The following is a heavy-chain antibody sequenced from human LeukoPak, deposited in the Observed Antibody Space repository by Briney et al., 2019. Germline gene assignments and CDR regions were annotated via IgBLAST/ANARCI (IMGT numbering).Heavy chain of an antibody. CDR2: INHSGST. V-gene: IGHV4-34*01. J-gene: IGHJ4*02. D-gene: IGHD1-26*01. CDR3: FQGWELPVVDY. CDR1: GGSFSGHY. Sequence: PSETLSLTCAVYGGSFSGHYWSWIRQPPGKGLEWIGEINHSGSTNYNPSPKSRVTISVDKSKNQFSLKLSSVTAADTAVYYCFQGWELPVVDYWGQGTLVTVSS.